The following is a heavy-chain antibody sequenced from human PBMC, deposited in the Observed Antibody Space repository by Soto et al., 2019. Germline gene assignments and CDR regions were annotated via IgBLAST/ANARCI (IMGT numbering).Heavy chain of an antibody. V-gene: IGHV3-11*06. CDR2: ISPGSRYP. D-gene: IGHD2-15*01. CDR3: VRGGGGGLFDP. J-gene: IGHJ5*02. CDR1: GFTFSDYY. Sequence: SLRLPRASSGFTFSDYYMSWIRQAPGKGLEWLSFISPGSRYPAYADSVKGRFTISRDNARRSLSLQMNSLTVDDTAIYYCVRGGGGGLFDPCGQLSMVTVSP.